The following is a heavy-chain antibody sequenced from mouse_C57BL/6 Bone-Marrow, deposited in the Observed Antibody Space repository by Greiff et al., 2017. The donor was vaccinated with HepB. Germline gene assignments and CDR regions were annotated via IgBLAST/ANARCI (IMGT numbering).Heavy chain of an antibody. D-gene: IGHD5-1-1*01. CDR3: ARDASIPFAY. J-gene: IGHJ3*01. CDR1: GFTFSDFY. V-gene: IGHV7-1*01. CDR2: SRNKANDYTT. Sequence: EVQLQESGGGLVQSGRSLRLSCATSGFTFSDFYMEWVRQAPGKGLEWIAASRNKANDYTTEYSASVKGRFIVSRDTSQSILYLQMNALRAEDTAIYYCARDASIPFAYWGQGTLVTVSA.